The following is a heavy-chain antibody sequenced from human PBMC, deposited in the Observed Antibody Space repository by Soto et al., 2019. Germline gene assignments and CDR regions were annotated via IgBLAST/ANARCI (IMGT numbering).Heavy chain of an antibody. Sequence: ASVKVSCKASGYTFTSYAMHWVRQAPGQRLEWMGWINAGNGNTKYSQKFQGRVTITRDTSASTAYMELSSLRSEDTAVYYCARAELGYCTNGVCFWFDPWGQGTLVTVS. CDR2: INAGNGNT. D-gene: IGHD2-8*01. V-gene: IGHV1-3*01. CDR1: GYTFTSYA. CDR3: ARAELGYCTNGVCFWFDP. J-gene: IGHJ5*02.